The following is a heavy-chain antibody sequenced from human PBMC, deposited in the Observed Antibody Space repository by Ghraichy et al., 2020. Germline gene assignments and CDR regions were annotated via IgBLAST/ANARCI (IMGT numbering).Heavy chain of an antibody. V-gene: IGHV3-23*01. D-gene: IGHD5-18*01. CDR3: ARPASGSSYGYFDY. CDR2: ISGSGGST. Sequence: GGSLRLSCAVSAFTFSSYAMSWVRQAPGKGLEGVSTISGSGGSTYYADSVKGRFTISRDNSKNTLYLQMNRLRAEDTALYFCARPASGSSYGYFDYGGQGTLVTVSS. J-gene: IGHJ4*02. CDR1: AFTFSSYA.